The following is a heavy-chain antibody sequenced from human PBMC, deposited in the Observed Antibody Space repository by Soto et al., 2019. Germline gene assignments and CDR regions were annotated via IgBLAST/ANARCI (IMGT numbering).Heavy chain of an antibody. CDR2: IYYSGRT. D-gene: IGHD6-19*01. CDR3: VREGEYSSGTQPNWFDP. Sequence: PSETLSLTCSVSGCSISSYYWNWIRQPPGKVLEWIGYIYYSGRTNYNPSLKGRVTMSVDTCKDQLSLRLSAVTAADTAVYYCVREGEYSSGTQPNWFDPWGQGTLITVSS. V-gene: IGHV4-59*01. J-gene: IGHJ5*02. CDR1: GCSISSYY.